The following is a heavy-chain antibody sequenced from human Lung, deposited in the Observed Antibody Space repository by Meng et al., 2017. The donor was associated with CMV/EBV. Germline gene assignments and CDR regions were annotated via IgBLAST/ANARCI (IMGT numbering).Heavy chain of an antibody. V-gene: IGHV1-2*02. D-gene: IGHD6-25*01. J-gene: IGHJ5*02. CDR3: TRSPGGGWFDP. Sequence: SXXVSXQASGYTFTGYYMHWVRQAPGQGLEWMGWINPNSGGTNYEQKFQGRVTMTRDTTISTAYMELSRLRSDDTAVYYCTRSPGGGWFDPWGQGTLVTVSS. CDR2: INPNSGGT. CDR1: GYTFTGYY.